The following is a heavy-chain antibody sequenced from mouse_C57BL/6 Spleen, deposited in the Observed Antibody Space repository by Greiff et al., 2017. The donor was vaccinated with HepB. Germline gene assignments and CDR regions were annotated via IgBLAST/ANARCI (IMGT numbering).Heavy chain of an antibody. V-gene: IGHV5-17*01. CDR1: GFTFSDYG. Sequence: EVKLQESGGGLVKPGGSLKLSCAASGFTFSDYGMHWVRQAPEKGLEWVAYISSGSSTIYYADTVKGRFTISRDKAKNTLFLQMTSLRSEDTAMYYCARRTGTWELCAYWGQGTLVTVSA. CDR2: ISSGSSTI. J-gene: IGHJ3*01. CDR3: ARRTGTWELCAY. D-gene: IGHD4-1*01.